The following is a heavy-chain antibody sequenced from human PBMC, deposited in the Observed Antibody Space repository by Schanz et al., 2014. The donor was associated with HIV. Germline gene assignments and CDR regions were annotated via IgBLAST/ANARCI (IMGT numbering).Heavy chain of an antibody. CDR1: GFTFDDYD. CDR3: VRGDTVFEY. V-gene: IGHV3-9*01. D-gene: IGHD5-18*01. CDR2: ISWNSGSR. J-gene: IGHJ4*02. Sequence: EVQLAESGGGLVQPGRSLRLFCEASGFTFDDYDMHWVRQVPGKGLEWVSSISWNSGSRGYADSVKGRFTISRDNDNDSLYLQMNSLRVEDTALYYCVRGDTVFEYWGQGTLVTVS.